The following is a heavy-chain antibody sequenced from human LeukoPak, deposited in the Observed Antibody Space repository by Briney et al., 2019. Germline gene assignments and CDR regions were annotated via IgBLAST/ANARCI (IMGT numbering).Heavy chain of an antibody. CDR2: IKKDGSEK. V-gene: IGHV3-7*01. Sequence: GGSLRLSCAASGFTFNNYWMSWVRLAPGKGLEWVANIKKDGSEKFYVDSVKGRFTISRDNAKNSLYLQMNSLRAEDAAVYYCARDGDFWSAQGAFDIWGQGTMVTVSS. D-gene: IGHD3-3*01. J-gene: IGHJ3*02. CDR3: ARDGDFWSAQGAFDI. CDR1: GFTFNNYW.